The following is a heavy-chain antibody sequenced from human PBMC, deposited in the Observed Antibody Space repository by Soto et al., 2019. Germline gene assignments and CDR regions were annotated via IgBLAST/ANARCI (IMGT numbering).Heavy chain of an antibody. CDR1: CGSISSYY. CDR2: IYYSGST. D-gene: IGHD3-9*01. CDR3: ARGGYFDWSPPGY. J-gene: IGHJ4*02. V-gene: IGHV4-59*01. Sequence: PSETLSLTCTVSCGSISSYYWSWIRQPPGKGLEWIGYIYYSGSTNYNPSLKSRVTISVDTSKNQFSLKLSSVTAADTAVYYCARGGYFDWSPPGYWGQGTLVTVSS.